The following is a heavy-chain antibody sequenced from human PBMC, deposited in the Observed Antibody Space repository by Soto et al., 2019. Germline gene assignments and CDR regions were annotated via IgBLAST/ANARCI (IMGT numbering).Heavy chain of an antibody. CDR1: GGTFINYA. V-gene: IGHV1-69*13. Sequence: GASVKVSCKGSGGTFINYAISWLRQVPGQGLEWMGGIVPVIGTPNDAQRFQDRVTITADVSTSTVYMELRSLRLEDTAVYYCAIGDFSSRWRFEYWGQATQVTVSA. D-gene: IGHD6-13*01. J-gene: IGHJ4*02. CDR3: AIGDFSSRWRFEY. CDR2: IVPVIGTP.